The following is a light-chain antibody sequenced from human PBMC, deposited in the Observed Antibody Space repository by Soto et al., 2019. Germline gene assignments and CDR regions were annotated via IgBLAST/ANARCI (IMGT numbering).Light chain of an antibody. CDR3: QTRSYWPPRT. CDR1: QSVSSY. Sequence: EIVLTQSTATLSLSPGERDTLSCRASQSVSSYLAWYQQKPGQAPRLLINDASNRATGIPARFSGSGSGTDFSRTLSSLEPEDFAVYYCQTRSYWPPRTFGGETKVDIK. V-gene: IGKV3-11*01. J-gene: IGKJ4*01. CDR2: DAS.